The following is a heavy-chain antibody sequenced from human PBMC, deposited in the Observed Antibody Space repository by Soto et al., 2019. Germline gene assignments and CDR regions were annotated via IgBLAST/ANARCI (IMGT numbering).Heavy chain of an antibody. Sequence: GGSLRLSCAASGFTFSSYEMNWVRQAPGKGLEWVSYISSSGSTIYYADSVKGRFTISRDNAKNSLYLQMNSPRAEDTAVYYCARHKASGWSRFVDYWGQGTLVTVS. V-gene: IGHV3-48*03. CDR1: GFTFSSYE. CDR2: ISSSGSTI. J-gene: IGHJ4*02. CDR3: ARHKASGWSRFVDY. D-gene: IGHD6-19*01.